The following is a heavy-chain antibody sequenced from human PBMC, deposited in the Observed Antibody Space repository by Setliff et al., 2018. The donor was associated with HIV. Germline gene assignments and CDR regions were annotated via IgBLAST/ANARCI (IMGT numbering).Heavy chain of an antibody. D-gene: IGHD6-19*01. V-gene: IGHV1-18*01. CDR3: ARNSSPVGVTGTGPLFDY. CDR1: GYTFTSYG. CDR2: ISAYNGNT. Sequence: ASVKVSCKTSGYTFTSYGITWVRRAPGQGLEWMGWISAYNGNTDYAQKFQDRVAMTTDTSTSTAYMELRSLRSDDTAVYYCARNSSPVGVTGTGPLFDYWGQGTLVTVSS. J-gene: IGHJ4*02.